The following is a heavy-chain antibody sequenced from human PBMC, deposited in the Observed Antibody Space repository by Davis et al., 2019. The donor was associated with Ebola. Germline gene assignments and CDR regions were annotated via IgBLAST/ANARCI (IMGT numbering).Heavy chain of an antibody. CDR2: IYYSGST. D-gene: IGHD3-22*01. CDR1: GGSISSSSYY. Sequence: PSETLSLTCTVSGGSISSSSYYWGWIRQPPGKGLEWIGSIYYSGSTNYNPSLKSRVTISVDTSKNQFSLKLSSVTAADTAVYYCARVYPYDSSGQTLYYFDYWGQGTLVTVSS. V-gene: IGHV4-39*07. CDR3: ARVYPYDSSGQTLYYFDY. J-gene: IGHJ4*02.